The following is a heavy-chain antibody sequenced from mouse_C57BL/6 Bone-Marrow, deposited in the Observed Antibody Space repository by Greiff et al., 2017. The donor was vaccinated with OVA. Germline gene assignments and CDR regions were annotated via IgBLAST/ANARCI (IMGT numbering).Heavy chain of an antibody. CDR2: INPRNGST. CDR3: ARLYYYGRMDD. D-gene: IGHD1-1*01. Sequence: QVQLHQSGPELVKPGASVKLSCKASGYTFTSYCISWVKQRTGQGLEWIGEINPRNGSTNYNQKFKGKATLTADKSSSTAYMELRSLTSEDSAVDFCARLYYYGRMDDWGQGTSVTVSS. CDR1: GYTFTSYC. J-gene: IGHJ4*01. V-gene: IGHV1-81*01.